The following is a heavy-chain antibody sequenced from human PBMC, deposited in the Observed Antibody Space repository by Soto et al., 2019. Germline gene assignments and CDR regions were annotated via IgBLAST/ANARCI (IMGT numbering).Heavy chain of an antibody. CDR1: GGSISSYY. CDR3: ARTKLTRIQLWEDAFDI. J-gene: IGHJ3*02. CDR2: IYYSGST. D-gene: IGHD5-18*01. Sequence: SETLSLTCTVSGGSISSYYWSWIRQPPGKGLEWIGYIYYSGSTNYNPSLKSRVTISVDTSKNQFSLKLSSVTAADTAVYYCARTKLTRIQLWEDAFDIWGQGTMVTVSS. V-gene: IGHV4-59*01.